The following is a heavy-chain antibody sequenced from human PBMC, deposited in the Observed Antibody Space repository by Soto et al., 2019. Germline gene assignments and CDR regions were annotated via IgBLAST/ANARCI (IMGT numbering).Heavy chain of an antibody. CDR1: GFTFSGYE. V-gene: IGHV3-48*03. CDR2: ISSSGSTI. J-gene: IGHJ4*02. Sequence: EVQLVESGGGLVQPGGSLRLSCAASGFTFSGYEMNWVRQAPGKGLEWVSYISSSGSTIYYADSVKGRFTISRDNAKISLYLQMNSLRGEDTALYYCATGGSYYILWGQGTLVTVSS. CDR3: ATGGSYYIL. D-gene: IGHD1-26*01.